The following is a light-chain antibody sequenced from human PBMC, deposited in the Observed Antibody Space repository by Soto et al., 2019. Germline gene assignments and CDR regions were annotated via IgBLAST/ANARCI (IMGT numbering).Light chain of an antibody. CDR1: QSVSSN. Sequence: EIVVTPSPATLSVSPVERATLSCRASQSVSSNLAWYQQKPGQAPRLLIYDASNRATGIPARFSGSGSGTDFTLTISSLEPEDSAVYYCHQRQSWPRTFGQGTKVDIK. V-gene: IGKV3-11*01. CDR2: DAS. CDR3: HQRQSWPRT. J-gene: IGKJ1*01.